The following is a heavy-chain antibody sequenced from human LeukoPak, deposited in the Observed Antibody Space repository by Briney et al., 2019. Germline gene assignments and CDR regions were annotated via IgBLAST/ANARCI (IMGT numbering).Heavy chain of an antibody. Sequence: GGSLILSCAASGFTFSNYAISWVRQVPGRGLEWVSTISSRGDSTYVADSVKSRFTISRDNSKNSLYLQMNSVRVEDTAVYYGAKGPRPDITVAHTVEKWGQGTLVTVSS. CDR2: ISSRGDST. CDR1: GFTFSNYA. V-gene: IGHV3-23*01. CDR3: AKGPRPDITVAHTVEK. D-gene: IGHD6-19*01. J-gene: IGHJ4*02.